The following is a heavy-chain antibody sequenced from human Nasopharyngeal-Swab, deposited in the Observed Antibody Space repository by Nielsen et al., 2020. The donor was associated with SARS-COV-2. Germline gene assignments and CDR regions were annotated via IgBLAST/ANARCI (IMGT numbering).Heavy chain of an antibody. Sequence: GESLKISCAASGFTFSSYGMHWVRQAPGKGLEWVSAISSTGDYIYYAASVKGRFTISRDNAKNSVYLQMNSLRVEDTAVYYCARDTPAMFAYWGQGTLVTVSS. CDR2: ISSTGDYI. V-gene: IGHV3-21*01. CDR3: ARDTPAMFAY. J-gene: IGHJ4*02. CDR1: GFTFSSYG.